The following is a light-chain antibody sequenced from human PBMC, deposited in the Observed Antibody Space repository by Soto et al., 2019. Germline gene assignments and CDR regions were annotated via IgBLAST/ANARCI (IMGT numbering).Light chain of an antibody. CDR1: QSVSSSY. Sequence: EIELTQSPGTLSLSPGERATLSCRASQSVSSSYLAWYQQKPGQATMLLIYESCSKATGIPDRFSGSASGTDFPLTISRLEPEVFAVYCRQQYGSHAETFGQGTTVEIK. CDR2: ESC. CDR3: QQYGSHAET. V-gene: IGKV3-20*01. J-gene: IGKJ1*01.